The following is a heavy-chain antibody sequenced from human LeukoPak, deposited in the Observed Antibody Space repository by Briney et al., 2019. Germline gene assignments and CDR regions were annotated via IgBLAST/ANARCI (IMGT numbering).Heavy chain of an antibody. V-gene: IGHV3-23*01. CDR2: ISGSGGST. Sequence: GGSLRLSCAASGFTFSSYAMSWVRQAPGKGLGWVSAISGSGGSTYYADSVKGRFTISRDNSKNTLYLQMNSLRAEDTAVYYCASLHPVVGATNYFDYWGQGTLVTVSS. J-gene: IGHJ4*02. CDR3: ASLHPVVGATNYFDY. CDR1: GFTFSSYA. D-gene: IGHD1-26*01.